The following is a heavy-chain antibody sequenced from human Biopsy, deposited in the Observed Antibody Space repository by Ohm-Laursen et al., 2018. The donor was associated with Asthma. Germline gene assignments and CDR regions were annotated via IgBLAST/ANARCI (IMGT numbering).Heavy chain of an antibody. CDR3: VRDGTDDAFDI. CDR2: ISKDASTQ. J-gene: IGHJ3*02. D-gene: IGHD1-1*01. Sequence: RSLRLSCAASGFSFSSFAIHWVRQAPGKGLEWVGAISKDASTQDYADSVKGRFTMARDNSKNTLDLQMNSLREEDTAVYYCVRDGTDDAFDIWGQGTVVSVSS. V-gene: IGHV3-30*01. CDR1: GFSFSSFA.